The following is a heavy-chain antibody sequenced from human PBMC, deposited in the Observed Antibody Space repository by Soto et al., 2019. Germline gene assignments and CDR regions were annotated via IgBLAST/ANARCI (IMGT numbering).Heavy chain of an antibody. Sequence: QVTLKESGPTLVKPTQTLTLTCTVSGLSLRTTGVGVGWVRQPPGKALEWLALLYWDDDKRYSPSLRSRLTIAKDMSEKQVVLTMTNMATVDTATYYCVQSRCGGDCLEIYSSHAYNGLDVWGQGTTVTVSS. J-gene: IGHJ6*02. V-gene: IGHV2-5*02. CDR3: VQSRCGGDCLEIYSSHAYNGLDV. D-gene: IGHD2-21*02. CDR2: LYWDDDK. CDR1: GLSLRTTGVG.